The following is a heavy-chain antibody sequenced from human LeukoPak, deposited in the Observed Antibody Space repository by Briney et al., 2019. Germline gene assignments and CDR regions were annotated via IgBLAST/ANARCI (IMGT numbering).Heavy chain of an antibody. V-gene: IGHV3-64D*06. J-gene: IGHJ4*02. CDR3: VRGTGY. Sequence: GGSLRLSCSVSGFTFSTYVMHWVRQAPGKGLEYVSAISSNGDNTYYAGSVKGRFTISRDNSKNTLYLQMSSLRADDTAVYYCVRGTGYWGQGTLVAVS. CDR2: ISSNGDNT. CDR1: GFTFSTYV.